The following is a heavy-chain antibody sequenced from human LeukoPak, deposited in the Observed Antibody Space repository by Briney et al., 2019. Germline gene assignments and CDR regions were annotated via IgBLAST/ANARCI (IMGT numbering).Heavy chain of an antibody. V-gene: IGHV1-69*05. CDR3: AREAVFVCPQRSTSCYSYNWFDP. Sequence: GASVKVSCKASGGTFSSYAISWVRQAPGQGLGWMGGIIPIFGTANYAQKFQGRVTITTDESTSTAYMELSSLRSEDTAVYYCAREAVFVCPQRSTSCYSYNWFDPWGQGTLVTVSS. CDR2: IIPIFGTA. J-gene: IGHJ5*02. D-gene: IGHD2-2*01. CDR1: GGTFSSYA.